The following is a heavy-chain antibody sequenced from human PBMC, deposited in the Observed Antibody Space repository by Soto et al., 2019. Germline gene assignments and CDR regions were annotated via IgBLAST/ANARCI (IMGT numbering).Heavy chain of an antibody. J-gene: IGHJ6*02. CDR3: AKHIAAAGYYCYGMDG. CDR1: GFTFDDYA. V-gene: IGHV3-9*01. Sequence: EVQLVESGGGLVPPGRSLRLSCAASGFTFDDYAMHWVRQAPGKGLEWVSGISWNSGSIGCAASVKGRFTISRDNAKNSLYLQMNSLRAEDTALYYCAKHIAAAGYYCYGMDGWGQGTTVTVSS. D-gene: IGHD6-13*01. CDR2: ISWNSGSI.